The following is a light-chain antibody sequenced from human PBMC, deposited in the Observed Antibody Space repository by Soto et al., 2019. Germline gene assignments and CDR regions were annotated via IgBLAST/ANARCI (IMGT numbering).Light chain of an antibody. V-gene: IGKV3-11*01. J-gene: IGKJ1*01. CDR1: QSVSSY. CDR2: DAS. CDR3: QQRSNWPGT. Sequence: ELVLTQALATLSLSPGERATLSCRASQSVSSYLAWYQQKPGQAPRLLIYDASNRATGIPARFSGSGSGTDFTLTISSLEPEDFAVYYCQQRSNWPGTFGQGTKVDIK.